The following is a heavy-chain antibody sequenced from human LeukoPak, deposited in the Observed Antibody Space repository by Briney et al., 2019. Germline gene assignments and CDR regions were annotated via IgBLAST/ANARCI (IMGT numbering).Heavy chain of an antibody. CDR1: GFSLSTSGVG. D-gene: IGHD6-13*01. Sequence: SGPTLVNPTQTLTLTCSFSGFSLSTSGVGVGWIRQPPGKALEWLALIYWNDDKHYSPSLKNRLTITKDTSKNQVVLTMTNMDPVDTATYYCAHPSIEAAGTGWDYWGLGTLVTVSS. CDR3: AHPSIEAAGTGWDY. CDR2: IYWNDDK. J-gene: IGHJ4*02. V-gene: IGHV2-5*01.